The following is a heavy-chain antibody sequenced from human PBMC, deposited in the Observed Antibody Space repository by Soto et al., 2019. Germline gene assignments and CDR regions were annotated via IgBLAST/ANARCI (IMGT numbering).Heavy chain of an antibody. V-gene: IGHV4-34*01. J-gene: IGHJ6*02. CDR1: GGSFSGYY. D-gene: IGHD2-8*01. Sequence: PSETLSLTCAVYGGSFSGYYWSWIRQPPGKGLEWIGEINHSGSTNYNPSLKSRVTISVDTSKNQLSLRLSSVTAADTAVYYCARAEVPQWFTKGYYGMDVWGRGXTVTVYS. CDR2: INHSGST. CDR3: ARAEVPQWFTKGYYGMDV.